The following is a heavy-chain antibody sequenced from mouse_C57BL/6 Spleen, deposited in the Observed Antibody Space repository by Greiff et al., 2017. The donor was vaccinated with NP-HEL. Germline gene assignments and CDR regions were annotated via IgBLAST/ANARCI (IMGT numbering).Heavy chain of an antibody. CDR1: GYTFTDYY. CDR3: AREGTTVVATGYFDV. V-gene: IGHV1-76*01. CDR2: IYPGSGNT. J-gene: IGHJ1*03. D-gene: IGHD1-1*01. Sequence: QVQLQQSGAELVRPGASVKLSCKASGYTFTDYYINWVKQRPGQGLEWIARIYPGSGNTYYNEKFKGKATLTAEKSSSTAYMQLSSLTSEDTAVYFCAREGTTVVATGYFDVWGTGTTVTVSS.